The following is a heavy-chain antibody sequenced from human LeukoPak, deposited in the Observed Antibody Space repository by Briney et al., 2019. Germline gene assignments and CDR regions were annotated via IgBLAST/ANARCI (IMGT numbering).Heavy chain of an antibody. CDR2: IYYSGST. D-gene: IGHD6-13*01. Sequence: SETLSLTCTVSGGSISSSSYYWGWIRQPPGKGLEWIGSIYYSGSTYYNPSLKSRVTISVDTSKNQFSLKLSSVTAADTAVYYCARGKYRIATDWGQGTLVTVSS. V-gene: IGHV4-39*01. J-gene: IGHJ4*02. CDR3: ARGKYRIATD. CDR1: GGSISSSSYY.